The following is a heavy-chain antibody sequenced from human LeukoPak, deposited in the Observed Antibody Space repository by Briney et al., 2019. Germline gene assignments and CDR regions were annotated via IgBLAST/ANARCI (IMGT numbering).Heavy chain of an antibody. V-gene: IGHV4-34*01. CDR3: ARADRQWLPREAFDI. Sequence: SETLSLTCAVYGGSFSGYYWSWIRQPPGKGLEWIGEINHSGSTNYNPSLKSRVTISVDTSKNQFSLKLSSVTAADTAVYYCARADRQWLPREAFDIWGQGTMATVSS. CDR2: INHSGST. J-gene: IGHJ3*02. CDR1: GGSFSGYY. D-gene: IGHD6-19*01.